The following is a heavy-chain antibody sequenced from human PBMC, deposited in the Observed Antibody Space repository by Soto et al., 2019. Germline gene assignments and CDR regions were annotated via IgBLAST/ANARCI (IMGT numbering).Heavy chain of an antibody. Sequence: SETLSLTCAVYGGSFSGYYWSWIRQPPGKGLEWIGEINHSGSTNYNPSLKSRVTISVDTSKNQFSLKLSSVTAADTAVYYCARRVGRQGWRRAFDIWGQGTMVTVSS. CDR1: GGSFSGYY. CDR2: INHSGST. V-gene: IGHV4-34*01. J-gene: IGHJ3*02. CDR3: ARRVGRQGWRRAFDI. D-gene: IGHD1-1*01.